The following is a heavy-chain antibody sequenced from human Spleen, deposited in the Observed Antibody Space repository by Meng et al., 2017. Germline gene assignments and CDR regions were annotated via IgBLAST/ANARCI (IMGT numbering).Heavy chain of an antibody. V-gene: IGHV4-31*03. CDR3: ARDNYYDSSGYYYYYYYGMDV. CDR2: IYYSGTT. J-gene: IGHJ6*02. Sequence: SETLSLTCTVSGGSISSDGYYWSWIRQHPGKGLEWIGYIYYSGTTYYNPSLKSRVTISVDTSKNQFSLKLSSVTAADTAVYYCARDNYYDSSGYYYYYYYGMDVWGQGTTVTVS. CDR1: GGSISSDGYY. D-gene: IGHD3-22*01.